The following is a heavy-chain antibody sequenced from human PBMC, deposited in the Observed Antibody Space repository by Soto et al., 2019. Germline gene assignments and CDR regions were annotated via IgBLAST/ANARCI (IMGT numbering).Heavy chain of an antibody. CDR1: GGTFSSYA. Sequence: SVKVSCKASGGTFSSYAISWVRQAPGQGLEWMGGIIPIFGTANYAQKFQGRVTITADESTSTAYMELSSLRSEDTAVYYCARIGVGAPPRRYGMDVWGQGTTVTVSS. D-gene: IGHD1-26*01. CDR3: ARIGVGAPPRRYGMDV. CDR2: IIPIFGTA. V-gene: IGHV1-69*13. J-gene: IGHJ6*02.